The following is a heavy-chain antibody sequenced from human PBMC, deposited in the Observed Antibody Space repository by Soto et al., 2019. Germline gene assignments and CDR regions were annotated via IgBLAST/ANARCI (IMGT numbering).Heavy chain of an antibody. CDR1: GFTVSSNY. D-gene: IGHD6-13*01. Sequence: EVQLVESGGGLVQPGGPLRLSCAASGFTVSSNYMSWVRQAPGKGLEWVSVIYSGGSTYYADSVKGRFTISRHNSKNTLYLQMNSLRAEDTAVYYCASLGYSSSSDYWGQGTLVTVSS. J-gene: IGHJ4*02. CDR2: IYSGGST. CDR3: ASLGYSSSSDY. V-gene: IGHV3-53*04.